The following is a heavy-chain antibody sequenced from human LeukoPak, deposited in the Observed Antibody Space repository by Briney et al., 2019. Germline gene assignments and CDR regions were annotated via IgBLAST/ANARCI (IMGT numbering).Heavy chain of an antibody. CDR1: GFTFSSYT. Sequence: GGSLRLSCAASGFTFSSYTMNWVRQAPGRGLEWVSSISSSSRYIYYADSLKGRFTISRDNAKNSLYLQMNSLRAEDTAVYYCARGRDGYNLVDAFDIWGQGIMVTVSS. V-gene: IGHV3-21*01. D-gene: IGHD5-24*01. CDR3: ARGRDGYNLVDAFDI. CDR2: ISSSSRYI. J-gene: IGHJ3*02.